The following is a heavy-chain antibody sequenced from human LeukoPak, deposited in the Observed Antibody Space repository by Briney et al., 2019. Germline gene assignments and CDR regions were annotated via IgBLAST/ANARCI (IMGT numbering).Heavy chain of an antibody. CDR1: GGSISSSSYC. J-gene: IGHJ3*02. V-gene: IGHV4-39*01. Sequence: SETLSLTCTVSGGSISSSSYCWGWIRQPPGRGLEWIGSIYYSGSTYYNPSLKSRVTISVDTSKNRFSLKLSSVTAADTAVYSCARLGHDNAFDIWGQGTMVTVPS. CDR2: IYYSGST. D-gene: IGHD1-1*01. CDR3: ARLGHDNAFDI.